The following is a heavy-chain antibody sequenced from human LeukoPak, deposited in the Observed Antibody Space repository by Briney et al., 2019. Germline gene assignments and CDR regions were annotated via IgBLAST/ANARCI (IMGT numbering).Heavy chain of an antibody. Sequence: GGSLRLSCAASGFTFGSYAMYWVRQAPGKGLEWVSAISRSGDSTFYADSVKGRFTISRDSSQNTLYLQMNSLRAEDTALYYCAKGNDWYYFDYWGQGTLVTVSS. D-gene: IGHD2-21*01. J-gene: IGHJ4*02. CDR2: ISRSGDST. V-gene: IGHV3-23*01. CDR3: AKGNDWYYFDY. CDR1: GFTFGSYA.